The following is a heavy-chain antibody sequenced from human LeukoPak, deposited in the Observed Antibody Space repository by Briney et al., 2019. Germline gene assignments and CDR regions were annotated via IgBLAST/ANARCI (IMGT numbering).Heavy chain of an antibody. CDR2: ISAYNGNT. CDR1: GYTFTSYG. V-gene: IGHV1-18*01. D-gene: IGHD3-10*01. J-gene: IGHJ6*02. Sequence: GPVKVSCKASGYTFTSYGISWVRQAPGQGLEWMGWISAYNGNTNYAQKLQGRVTMTTDTSTSTAHMELRSLRSDDTAVYYCARDVPYYYGSGSYFYGMDVWGQGTTVTVSS. CDR3: ARDVPYYYGSGSYFYGMDV.